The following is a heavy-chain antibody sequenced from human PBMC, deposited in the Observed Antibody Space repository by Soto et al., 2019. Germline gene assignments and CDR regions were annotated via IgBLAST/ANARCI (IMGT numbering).Heavy chain of an antibody. Sequence: LSLTCTVSGGSISSGGYYWSWIRQHPGKGLEWIGYIYYSGSTYYNPSLKSRVTISVDTSKNQFSLKLSSVTAADTAVYYCARDISGSWYAFDIWGQGTMVTVSS. CDR2: IYYSGST. D-gene: IGHD6-13*01. V-gene: IGHV4-31*03. J-gene: IGHJ3*02. CDR3: ARDISGSWYAFDI. CDR1: GGSISSGGYY.